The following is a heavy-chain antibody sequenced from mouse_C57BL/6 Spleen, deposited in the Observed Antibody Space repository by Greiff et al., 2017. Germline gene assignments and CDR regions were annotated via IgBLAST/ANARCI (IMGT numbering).Heavy chain of an antibody. V-gene: IGHV1-64*01. D-gene: IGHD2-10*01. J-gene: IGHJ1*03. CDR3: ARSGLSYYGNYSWYFDV. Sequence: QVQLQQPGAELVKPGASVKLSCKASGYTFTSYWMHWVKQRPGQGLEWIGMIHPNSGSTNYNEKFKSKATLTVDKSSSTAYMQLSSLTSEDSAVYYCARSGLSYYGNYSWYFDVWGTGTTVTVSS. CDR1: GYTFTSYW. CDR2: IHPNSGST.